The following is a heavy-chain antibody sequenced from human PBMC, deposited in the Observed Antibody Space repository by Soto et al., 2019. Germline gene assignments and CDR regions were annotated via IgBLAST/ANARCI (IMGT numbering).Heavy chain of an antibody. Sequence: GASVKVSCKASGYTFTSYGISWVRQAPGQGLEWMGWISAYNGNTNYAQKLQGRVTMTTDTSTSTAYMELRSLRSDDTAVYYCARDDXSSGYYYFDYWGQGTLVTVSS. CDR3: ARDDXSSGYYYFDY. D-gene: IGHD3-22*01. J-gene: IGHJ4*02. V-gene: IGHV1-18*01. CDR1: GYTFTSYG. CDR2: ISAYNGNT.